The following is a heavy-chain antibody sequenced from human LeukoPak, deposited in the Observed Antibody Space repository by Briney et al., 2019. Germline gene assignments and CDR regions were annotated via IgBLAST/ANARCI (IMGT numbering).Heavy chain of an antibody. V-gene: IGHV3-23*01. CDR2: ITGGADST. CDR3: AKLMMGAFDI. Sequence: GGSLRLSCAGSGFTFNNYPISWVRQTPGKGLEWVSAITGGADSTYYADSVKGRFTISRDNSRDTLFLEMSSLRAEDTAIYYCAKLMMGAFDIWGQGTMVTVSS. J-gene: IGHJ3*02. CDR1: GFTFNNYP. D-gene: IGHD2-8*01.